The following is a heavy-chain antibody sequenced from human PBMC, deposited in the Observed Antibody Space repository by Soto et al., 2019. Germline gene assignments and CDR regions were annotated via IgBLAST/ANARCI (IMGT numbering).Heavy chain of an antibody. CDR1: GYTFTGYY. CDR2: VNPNSGGT. J-gene: IGHJ6*02. Sequence: ASVKVSCKASGYTFTGYYMHWVRQAPGQGLEWMGWVNPNSGGTNYAQKFQGWVTMTRDTSISTAYMELSRLRSDDTAVYYCARDFSQLLTSVYYYGMDVWGQGTTVTVSS. CDR3: ARDFSQLLTSVYYYGMDV. V-gene: IGHV1-2*04. D-gene: IGHD2-2*01.